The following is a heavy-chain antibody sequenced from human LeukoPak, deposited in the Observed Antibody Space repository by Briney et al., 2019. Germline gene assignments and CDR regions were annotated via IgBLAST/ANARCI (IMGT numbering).Heavy chain of an antibody. V-gene: IGHV3-30*04. CDR3: AKGETTVTTNFGY. D-gene: IGHD4-17*01. J-gene: IGHJ4*02. CDR1: GFTFTKYS. Sequence: TGGSLRLSCAGSGFTFTKYSVNWVRQAPGKGLEWVALMSLDGIKKYYADSVKGRFTISRDNSKNTLSLQMNSLRGEDTAVYYCAKGETTVTTNFGYWGQGTLVTVSS. CDR2: MSLDGIKK.